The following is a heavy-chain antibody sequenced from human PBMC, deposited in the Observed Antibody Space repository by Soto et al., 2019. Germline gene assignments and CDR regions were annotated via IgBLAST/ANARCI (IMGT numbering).Heavy chain of an antibody. CDR3: AKDASPDSGYDTPGY. CDR1: GFNIGDYA. J-gene: IGHJ4*02. D-gene: IGHD5-12*01. V-gene: IGHV3-49*03. CDR2: IRSKAYGGTT. Sequence: GGSLRLSCTASGFNIGDYAMSWFRQAPGKGLEWVGFIRSKAYGGTTEYAASVKGRFTISRDDSKSIAYLQMNSLKTEDTAVYYCAKDASPDSGYDTPGYWGQGTLVTVSS.